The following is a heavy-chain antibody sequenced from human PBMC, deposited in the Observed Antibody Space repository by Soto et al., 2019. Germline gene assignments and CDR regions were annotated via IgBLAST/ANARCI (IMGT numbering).Heavy chain of an antibody. CDR2: IYHSGST. CDR1: GCSISSGGYS. D-gene: IGHD3-22*01. V-gene: IGHV4-30-2*01. Sequence: SETLSLTCAVSGCSISSGGYSWSWLRQPPGKGLEWIGYIYHSGSTYYNPSLKSRVTISVDRSKNQFSLKLSSVTAADTAVYYCASIYDSSGYYYGNNWFDPWGQGTLVTVS. CDR3: ASIYDSSGYYYGNNWFDP. J-gene: IGHJ5*02.